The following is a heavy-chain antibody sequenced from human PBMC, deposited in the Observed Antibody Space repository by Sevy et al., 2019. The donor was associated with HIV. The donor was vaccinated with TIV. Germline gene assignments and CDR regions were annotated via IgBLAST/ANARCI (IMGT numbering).Heavy chain of an antibody. J-gene: IGHJ6*03. CDR1: GFTFSNAW. V-gene: IGHV3-15*01. D-gene: IGHD6-13*01. CDR3: TTCGESSSWSEGTHYYYYYYMDV. Sequence: GGSMRLSCAASGFTFSNAWMSWGRQAPGKGLAWVGRIKSKTDGGTIDYAAPVKGRLTISRDDSKNTLYLQMNSLKTEDTAVYYCTTCGESSSWSEGTHYYYYYYMDVWGKGTLVTVSS. CDR2: IKSKTDGGTI.